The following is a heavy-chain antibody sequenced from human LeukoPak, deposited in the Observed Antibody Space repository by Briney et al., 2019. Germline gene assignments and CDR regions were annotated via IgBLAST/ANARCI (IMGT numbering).Heavy chain of an antibody. J-gene: IGHJ4*02. CDR1: GFTFSSYG. CDR3: ATSYYDFYYFDY. CDR2: ISYDGSNK. V-gene: IGHV3-30-3*01. D-gene: IGHD3-3*01. Sequence: GGSLRLSRAASGFTFSSYGMHWVRQAPGKGLEWVAVISYDGSNKYYADSVKGRFTISRDNSKNTLYLQMNSLRAEDTALYYCATSYYDFYYFDYWGQGTLVTVSS.